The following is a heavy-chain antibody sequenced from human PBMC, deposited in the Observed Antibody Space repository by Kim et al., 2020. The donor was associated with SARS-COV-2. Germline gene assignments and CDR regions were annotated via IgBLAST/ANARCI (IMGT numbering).Heavy chain of an antibody. CDR2: ITSSSSNT. V-gene: IGHV3-11*05. CDR3: ARDHAISTDGYSYGYRY. CDR1: GFTFSDYY. J-gene: IGHJ4*02. Sequence: GGSLRLSCAASGFTFSDYYMSWIRQAPGKGLEWVSYITSSSSNTKYADSVKGRFTISRDNAKNSLYLQMNSLRAEDTAVYYCARDHAISTDGYSYGYRYWGQGTLVTVS. D-gene: IGHD5-18*01.